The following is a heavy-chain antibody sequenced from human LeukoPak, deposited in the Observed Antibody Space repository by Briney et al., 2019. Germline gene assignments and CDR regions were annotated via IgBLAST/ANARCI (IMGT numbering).Heavy chain of an antibody. CDR1: GGSISSSSYY. Sequence: PSETLSLTCTVSGGSISSSSYYWGWIRQPPGTGLEWIGSIYYSGSTYYNPSLKSRVTISVDTSKNQFSLKLSSVTAADTAVYYWARDPILAALLWFGETTQDAFDIWGQGTMVTVSS. CDR3: ARDPILAALLWFGETTQDAFDI. J-gene: IGHJ3*02. CDR2: IYYSGST. D-gene: IGHD3-10*01. V-gene: IGHV4-39*07.